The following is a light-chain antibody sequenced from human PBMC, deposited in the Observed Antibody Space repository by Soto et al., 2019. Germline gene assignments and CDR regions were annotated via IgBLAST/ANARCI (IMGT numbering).Light chain of an antibody. CDR1: QTVSGY. Sequence: EFVLTQSPATLSLPPGERATLSCRARQTVSGYLAWYQQKPGQAPRLLIYDASNRATGIPARFSGSGSGTEFILTISGLAPEVSGIYRCHQHGGSPETFGQGTRLENK. CDR2: DAS. V-gene: IGKV3-11*01. CDR3: HQHGGSPET. J-gene: IGKJ5*01.